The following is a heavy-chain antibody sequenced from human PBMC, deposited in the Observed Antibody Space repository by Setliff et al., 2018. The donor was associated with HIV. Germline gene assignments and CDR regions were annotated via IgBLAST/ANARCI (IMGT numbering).Heavy chain of an antibody. J-gene: IGHJ4*02. CDR3: AKGAYQYYDSSAYYRGNFDY. D-gene: IGHD3-22*01. Sequence: ASVKVSCKASGYTFTSYSINWVRQAPGQGLEWMGWINTNTGNPTYAQDFTGRFVFSLDTSVSTAYLQISILKAEDTAVYYCAKGAYQYYDSSAYYRGNFDYWAQGTLVTVSS. V-gene: IGHV7-4-1*02. CDR1: GYTFTSYS. CDR2: INTNTGNP.